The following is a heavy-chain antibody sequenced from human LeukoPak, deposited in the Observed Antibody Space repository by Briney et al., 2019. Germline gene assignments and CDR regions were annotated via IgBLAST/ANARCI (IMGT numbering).Heavy chain of an antibody. V-gene: IGHV3-30-3*01. Sequence: GGSLRLSCAASGFTFSSYAMHWVRQAPGKGLEWVAVISYDGSNKYYADSVKGRFTISRDNSKNTLYLQMNSLRAEDTAVYYCARESRSSCPWDYWGQGTLVTVSS. D-gene: IGHD6-13*01. CDR1: GFTFSSYA. CDR2: ISYDGSNK. J-gene: IGHJ4*02. CDR3: ARESRSSCPWDY.